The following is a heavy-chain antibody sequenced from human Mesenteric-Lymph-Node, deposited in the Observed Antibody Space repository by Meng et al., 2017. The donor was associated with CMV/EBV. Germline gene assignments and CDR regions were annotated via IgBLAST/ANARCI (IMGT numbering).Heavy chain of an antibody. CDR3: AKIAAATPRYHFDN. CDR2: IDNGGSGT. J-gene: IGHJ4*02. CDR1: GFTFSSYD. D-gene: IGHD6-13*01. Sequence: GESLKISCVASGFTFSSYDMSWVRQAPGKGLEWVSVIDNGGSGTYYADSVKGRFTISRDNSKNTLNLQMDSLRAEDTAVYYCAKIAAATPRYHFDNWGQGILVTVSS. V-gene: IGHV3-23*03.